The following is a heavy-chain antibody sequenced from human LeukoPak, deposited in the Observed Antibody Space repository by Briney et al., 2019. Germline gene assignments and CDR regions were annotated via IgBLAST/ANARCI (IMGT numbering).Heavy chain of an antibody. CDR2: IYHSGST. V-gene: IGHV4-30-2*01. J-gene: IGHJ3*02. CDR3: ARGLPWGIAAVQGAFDI. D-gene: IGHD6-13*01. CDR1: GGSISSGGYS. Sequence: SETLSLTCAVSGGSISSGGYSWSWIRQPPGKGLEWIGYIYHSGSTYYNPSLKSRVTISVDTSKNQFSLKLSSVTAADTAVYYCARGLPWGIAAVQGAFDIWGQGTMVTVSS.